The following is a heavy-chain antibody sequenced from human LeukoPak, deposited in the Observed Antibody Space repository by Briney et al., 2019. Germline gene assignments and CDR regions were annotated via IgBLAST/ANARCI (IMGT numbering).Heavy chain of an antibody. J-gene: IGHJ4*02. CDR3: ARITFSTIVDY. V-gene: IGHV4-59*01. CDR1: GGSISSYY. CDR2: IYYSGST. Sequence: SETLSLTCTVSGGSISSYYWSWIRQPPGKGLEWIGYIYYSGSTNYNPSLKSRVTISVDTSKNQFSLKLSSVTAADTAVYYCARITFSTIVDYWGQGTLVTVSP. D-gene: IGHD1-20*01.